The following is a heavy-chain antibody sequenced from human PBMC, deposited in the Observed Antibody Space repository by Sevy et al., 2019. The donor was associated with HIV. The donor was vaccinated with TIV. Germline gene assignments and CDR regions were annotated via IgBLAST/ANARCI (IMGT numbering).Heavy chain of an antibody. CDR1: GFTFSSYG. Sequence: GGSLRLSCAASGFTFSSYGMHWVRQAPGKGLEWVAVISYDGSNKYYADSVKGRFTISRDNSKNTRYLQMNSLRAEDTAVYYCAKEYCGGDCYSREYYFDYWGQGTLVTVSS. CDR3: AKEYCGGDCYSREYYFDY. V-gene: IGHV3-30*18. D-gene: IGHD2-21*01. CDR2: ISYDGSNK. J-gene: IGHJ4*02.